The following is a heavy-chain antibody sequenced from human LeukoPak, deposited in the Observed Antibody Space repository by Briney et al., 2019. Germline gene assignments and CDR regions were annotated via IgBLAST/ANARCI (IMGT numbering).Heavy chain of an antibody. CDR3: ARAKNWKPDH. D-gene: IGHD1-1*01. CDR2: ISAYNGNT. V-gene: IGHV1-18*01. J-gene: IGHJ4*02. Sequence: ASVNVSWKASGYTFTTYGFSWVRQAPGQGVEWMGWISAYNGNTNYAQRLQGRVTMTTDTSTSTVYMELRSLRSDDTAVYYCARAKNWKPDHWGQGTLVTVSS. CDR1: GYTFTTYG.